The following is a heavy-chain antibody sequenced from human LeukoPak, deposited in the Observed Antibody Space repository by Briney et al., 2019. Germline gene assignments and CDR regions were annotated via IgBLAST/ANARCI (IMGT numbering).Heavy chain of an antibody. Sequence: SETLSLTCTVSGGSMSPYHWGWIRQPPGKGLEWTGYIYYSGSTNYNPSLKSRVTISVDTSKNQFSLNLSSVTAADTAVYYCARETYYYDSGGYYQYYFDYWGQGTLVTVSS. CDR3: ARETYYYDSGGYYQYYFDY. V-gene: IGHV4-59*01. D-gene: IGHD3-22*01. CDR1: GGSMSPYH. J-gene: IGHJ4*02. CDR2: IYYSGST.